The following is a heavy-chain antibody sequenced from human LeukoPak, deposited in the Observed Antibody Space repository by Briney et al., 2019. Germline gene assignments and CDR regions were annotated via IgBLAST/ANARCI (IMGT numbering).Heavy chain of an antibody. CDR1: GFTFSSYG. J-gene: IGHJ3*02. V-gene: IGHV3-33*01. Sequence: GRSLRLSCAASGFTFSSYGMHWVRQAPGKGLEWVAVIWYDGSNKYYADSVKGRFTISRDNSKNTLYLQMNSLRAEDTAVYYCASRQTLSSSWYAFDIWGQGKMVTVSS. CDR3: ASRQTLSSSWYAFDI. D-gene: IGHD6-13*01. CDR2: IWYDGSNK.